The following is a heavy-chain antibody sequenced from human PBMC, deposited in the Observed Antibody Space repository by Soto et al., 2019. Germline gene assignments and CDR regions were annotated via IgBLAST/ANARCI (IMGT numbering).Heavy chain of an antibody. V-gene: IGHV3-74*01. CDR3: ARAAYSSSQTFFFDP. Sequence: PGGSLRLSCAASRFTFSSFWFHWVRQAPGKGLVWVSHINSDGSSTSYADSVKGRFTISRDNAKNTLYLQMNSLRAEDTAVYYCARAAYSSSQTFFFDPWGQGTLVTVSS. J-gene: IGHJ5*02. D-gene: IGHD6-13*01. CDR1: RFTFSSFW. CDR2: INSDGSST.